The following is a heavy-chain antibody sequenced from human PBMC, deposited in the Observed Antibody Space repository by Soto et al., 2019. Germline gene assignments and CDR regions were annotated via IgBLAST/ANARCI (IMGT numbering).Heavy chain of an antibody. J-gene: IGHJ3*02. CDR2: IYYSGST. V-gene: IGHV4-61*01. CDR3: ARRASYDSSGYYAFDI. D-gene: IGHD3-22*01. CDR1: GVSVSSGSYD. Sequence: QVQLQESGPGLVKPSETLSLTCTVSGVSVSSGSYDWSWIRQPPGKGLEWIGYIYYSGSTNYNPSLKSRVTISVDTSKSQFSLKLSSVTAADTAVYYCARRASYDSSGYYAFDIWGQGTMVTVSS.